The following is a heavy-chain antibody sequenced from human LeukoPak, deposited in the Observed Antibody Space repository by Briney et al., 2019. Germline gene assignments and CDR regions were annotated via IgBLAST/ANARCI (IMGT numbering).Heavy chain of an antibody. CDR3: ARASGSYSFEYFQH. CDR2: IIPIFGTA. V-gene: IGHV1-69*05. Sequence: GASVKVSCKASGGTFSSYAISWVRQAPGQGLEWMGRIIPIFGTANYAQKFQGRVTITTDESTSTAYMELSSLRSEDTAVYCCARASGSYSFEYFQHWGQGTLVTVSS. CDR1: GGTFSSYA. D-gene: IGHD1-26*01. J-gene: IGHJ1*01.